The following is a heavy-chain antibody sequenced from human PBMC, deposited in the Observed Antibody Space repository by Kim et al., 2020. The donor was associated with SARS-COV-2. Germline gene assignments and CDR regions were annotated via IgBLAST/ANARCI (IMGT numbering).Heavy chain of an antibody. CDR3: AGSYYYGSGSYDY. Sequence: ADSVKGRFTISRDNSKNTLYLQMNSLRAEDTAVYYCAGSYYYGSGSYDYWGQGTLVTVSS. D-gene: IGHD3-10*01. J-gene: IGHJ4*02. V-gene: IGHV3-53*01.